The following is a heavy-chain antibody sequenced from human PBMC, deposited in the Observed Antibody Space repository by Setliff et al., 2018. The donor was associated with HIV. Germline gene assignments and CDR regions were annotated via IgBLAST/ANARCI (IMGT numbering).Heavy chain of an antibody. J-gene: IGHJ4*02. CDR2: IYSSGST. Sequence: SETLSLTCTVSGGSISSYYWSWIRQPPGKGLEWLGHIYSSGSTNYNPSLKSRVTISVDTSKNQFSLKLYSVTAADTAVYYCARAYFGSGVYYWGQGTLVTV. CDR1: GGSISSYY. D-gene: IGHD3-10*01. V-gene: IGHV4-4*09. CDR3: ARAYFGSGVYY.